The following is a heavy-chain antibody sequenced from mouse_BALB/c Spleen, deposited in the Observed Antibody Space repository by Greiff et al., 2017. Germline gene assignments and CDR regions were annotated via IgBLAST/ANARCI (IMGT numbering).Heavy chain of an antibody. V-gene: IGHV1-87*01. Sequence: VQLQQSGAELARPGASVKLSCKASGYTFTSYWMQWVKQRPGQGLEWIGAIYPGDGDTRYTQKFKGKATLTADKSSSTAYMQLSSLASEDSAVYYCARFYYDYDDGFAYWGQGTLVTVSA. J-gene: IGHJ3*01. CDR2: IYPGDGDT. CDR1: GYTFTSYW. CDR3: ARFYYDYDDGFAY. D-gene: IGHD2-4*01.